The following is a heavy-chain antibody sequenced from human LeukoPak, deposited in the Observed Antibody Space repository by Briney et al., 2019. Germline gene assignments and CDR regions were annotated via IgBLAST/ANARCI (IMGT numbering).Heavy chain of an antibody. Sequence: PGGSLRLSCAASGFTFSSYGMHWVRQAPGKGLEWVANIKQDGSEKYYVDSVKGRFTISRDNAKNSLYLQMNSLRAEDTAVYYCARSSYGDYFDYWGQGTLVTVSS. CDR3: ARSSYGDYFDY. J-gene: IGHJ4*02. D-gene: IGHD4-17*01. V-gene: IGHV3-7*01. CDR1: GFTFSSYG. CDR2: IKQDGSEK.